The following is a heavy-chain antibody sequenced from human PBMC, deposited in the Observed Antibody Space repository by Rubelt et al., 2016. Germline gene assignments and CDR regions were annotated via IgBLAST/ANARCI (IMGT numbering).Heavy chain of an antibody. CDR3: ARARGYGDYTFPFDY. Sequence: YYADSVKGRFTISRDNAKTSLYLQMNSLRAEDTAVYYCARARGYGDYTFPFDYWGQGTLVTVPS. D-gene: IGHD4-17*01. J-gene: IGHJ4*02. V-gene: IGHV3-21*01.